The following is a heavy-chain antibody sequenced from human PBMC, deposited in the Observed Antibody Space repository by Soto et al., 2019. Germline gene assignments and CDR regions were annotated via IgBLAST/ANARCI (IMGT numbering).Heavy chain of an antibody. J-gene: IGHJ4*02. Sequence: WETLSLTCTVSCGSISSYYWSWIRQPAGKGMEWIGRIHTTDGTNYNPSLKSRVTMSIDTSNNQFSLKLSSLTAADTAVYYCARALSSAAGLYFDFWGQGTLVTVSS. CDR2: IHTTDGT. CDR3: ARALSSAAGLYFDF. D-gene: IGHD6-13*01. V-gene: IGHV4-4*07. CDR1: CGSISSYY.